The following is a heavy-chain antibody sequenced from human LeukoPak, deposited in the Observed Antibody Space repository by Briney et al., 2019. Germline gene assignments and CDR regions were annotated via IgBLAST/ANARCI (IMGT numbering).Heavy chain of an antibody. V-gene: IGHV3-30*03. D-gene: IGHD5-12*01. CDR2: ISYDGSNK. CDR1: GFTFSRYG. CDR3: ARDTQWLRASDY. Sequence: GRSLRLSCAASGFTFSRYGMHWVRQAPGKGLEWVAVISYDGSNKYYVDSVKGRFTISRDNAKNSLYLQMNSLRAEDTAVYYCARDTQWLRASDYWGQGTLVTVSS. J-gene: IGHJ4*02.